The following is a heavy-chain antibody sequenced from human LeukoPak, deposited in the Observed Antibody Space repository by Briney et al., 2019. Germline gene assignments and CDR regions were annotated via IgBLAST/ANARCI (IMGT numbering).Heavy chain of an antibody. CDR2: ISSSGHTI. Sequence: GGSLRLSCAASGFTFSTYEMNWVRQAPGKGLEWVSYISSSGHTIYYADSVKGRFTISRDNAKNSLYLQMNSLRAEDTAVYYCARGPYSSNWYVDYWGQGTLVTVSS. CDR3: ARGPYSSNWYVDY. J-gene: IGHJ4*02. V-gene: IGHV3-48*03. D-gene: IGHD6-13*01. CDR1: GFTFSTYE.